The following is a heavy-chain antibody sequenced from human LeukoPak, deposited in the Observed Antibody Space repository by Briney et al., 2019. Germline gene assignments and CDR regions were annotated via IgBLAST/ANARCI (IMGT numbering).Heavy chain of an antibody. D-gene: IGHD2-2*01. V-gene: IGHV2-5*01. Sequence: SGPTLVNPTQTLTLTCTFSGFSLSTSGVGVGWIRQPPGKALEWLALIYWNDDKRYSPSLKSRLTITKDTSKNQVVLTMTNMDPVDTATYYCAQTTRGYCSSTSCLEGFDPWGQGTLVTVSS. CDR3: AQTTRGYCSSTSCLEGFDP. CDR2: IYWNDDK. CDR1: GFSLSTSGVG. J-gene: IGHJ5*02.